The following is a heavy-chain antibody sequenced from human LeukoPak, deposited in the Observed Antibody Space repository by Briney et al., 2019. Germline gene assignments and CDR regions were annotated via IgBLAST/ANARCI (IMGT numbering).Heavy chain of an antibody. CDR2: ISYDGSTK. D-gene: IGHD5-12*01. J-gene: IGHJ4*02. CDR1: GFTFSTCA. CDR3: ACGYDYADY. V-gene: IGHV3-30*04. Sequence: PGRSLRLSCAASGFTFSTCAMHWVRQAPGKGLEWVAVISYDGSTKYDADSVKGRFTISRDNSKNTLYLQMNSLRAEDTAVYYCACGYDYADYWGQGTLVTVSS.